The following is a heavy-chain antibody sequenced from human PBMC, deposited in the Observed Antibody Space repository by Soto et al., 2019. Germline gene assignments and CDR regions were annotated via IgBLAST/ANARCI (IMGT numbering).Heavy chain of an antibody. CDR2: IIPIFGTA. D-gene: IGHD2-15*01. CDR1: GGTFSSYA. V-gene: IGHV1-69*13. Sequence: GASGKVCCKASGGTFSSYAISWVRQAPGQGLEWMGGIIPIFGTANYAQKFQGRVTITADESTSTAYMELSSLRSEDTAVYYCAREVVPNAFDIWGQGTMVTVSS. J-gene: IGHJ3*02. CDR3: AREVVPNAFDI.